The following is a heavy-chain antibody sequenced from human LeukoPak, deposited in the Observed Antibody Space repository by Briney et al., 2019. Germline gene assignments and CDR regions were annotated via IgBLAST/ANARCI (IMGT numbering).Heavy chain of an antibody. CDR3: ARDSSLGFCTNGVCKGKDQRFDP. Sequence: ASVKVSCKASGYSFTDYYMHWVRQAPGQGLEWMGGINPHSGGTNYAQRLQGRVTMTTDTSTSTAHMELRSLRSDDTAVYYCARDSSLGFCTNGVCKGKDQRFDPWGQGTLVTVSS. CDR1: GYSFTDYY. J-gene: IGHJ5*02. CDR2: INPHSGGT. V-gene: IGHV1-2*02. D-gene: IGHD2-8*01.